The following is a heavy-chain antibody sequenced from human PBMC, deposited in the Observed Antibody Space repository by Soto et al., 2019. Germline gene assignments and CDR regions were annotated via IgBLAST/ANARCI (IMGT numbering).Heavy chain of an antibody. CDR1: GFTFSSYG. J-gene: IGHJ4*02. Sequence: QVQLVESGGGVVQPGRSLRLSCAASGFTFSSYGMHWVRQAPGKGLEWVAVIWYDGSNKYYADSVKGRFTIARDNSKNTLYLQKNSLSAEVTAVYYCARDAARPMVRGHGYFDDWGQVTLVTVSS. CDR3: ARDAARPMVRGHGYFDD. D-gene: IGHD3-10*01. CDR2: IWYDGSNK. V-gene: IGHV3-33*01.